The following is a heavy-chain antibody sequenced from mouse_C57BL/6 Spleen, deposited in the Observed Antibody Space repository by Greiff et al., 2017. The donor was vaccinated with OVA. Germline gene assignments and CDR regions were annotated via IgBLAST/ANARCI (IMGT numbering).Heavy chain of an antibody. CDR2: ISYDGSN. CDR3: ARDYGN. CDR1: GYSITSGYY. Sequence: ESGPGLVKPSQSLSLTCSVTGYSITSGYYWNWIRQFPGNKLEWMGYISYDGSNNYNPSLKNRISITRDTSKNQFFLTLNSVTTEDTATYYCARDYGNWGQGTTLTVSS. D-gene: IGHD2-1*01. V-gene: IGHV3-6*01. J-gene: IGHJ2*01.